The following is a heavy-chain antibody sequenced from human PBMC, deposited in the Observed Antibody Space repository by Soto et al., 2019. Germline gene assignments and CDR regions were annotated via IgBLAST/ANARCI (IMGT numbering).Heavy chain of an antibody. Sequence: QVQLVQSGAEVKKPGASVKVSCKASGYTFTSYGISRVRQAPGQGLEWMGWYSAYNGNTNYAKKLQGRVTLTTDTSTSPAYRELRSMRSDDTAVYYCARYRRTKHAFDIWGQGTMVTVSS. CDR1: GYTFTSYG. V-gene: IGHV1-18*01. J-gene: IGHJ3*02. CDR2: YSAYNGNT. D-gene: IGHD3-16*02. CDR3: ARYRRTKHAFDI.